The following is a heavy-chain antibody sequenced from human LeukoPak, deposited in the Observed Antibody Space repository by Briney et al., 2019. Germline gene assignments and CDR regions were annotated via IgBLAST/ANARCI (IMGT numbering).Heavy chain of an antibody. J-gene: IGHJ4*02. CDR1: GYTFTSYD. Sequence: GASVKVSCKASGYTFTSYDINWVRQATGQGLEWMGWINPNSGNTGYAQKFQGRVTMTRNTSISTAYMELSSLRSEDTAVYYCAREGQSPGVATVTSFDYWGQGTLVAVSS. CDR2: INPNSGNT. D-gene: IGHD5-12*01. V-gene: IGHV1-8*01. CDR3: AREGQSPGVATVTSFDY.